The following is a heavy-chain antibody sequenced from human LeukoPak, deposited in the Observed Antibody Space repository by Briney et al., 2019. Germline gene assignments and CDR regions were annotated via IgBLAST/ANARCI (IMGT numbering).Heavy chain of an antibody. CDR2: ISCGSSYT. J-gene: IGHJ4*02. CDR3: ARGRSPDY. V-gene: IGHV3-11*05. Sequence: GESLKISCAVSGFTFSDYYMSWIRQAPGKGLEWVSYISCGSSYTNYADSVKGRFTISRDNAKNSLYLQMNSLRPEDTAVYYCARGRSPDYWGQGTLVTVSS. CDR1: GFTFSDYY.